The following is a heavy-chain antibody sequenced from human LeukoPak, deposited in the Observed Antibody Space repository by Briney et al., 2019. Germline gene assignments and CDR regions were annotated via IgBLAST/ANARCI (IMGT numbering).Heavy chain of an antibody. D-gene: IGHD3-10*01. CDR1: GYSFTGYY. J-gene: IGHJ4*02. CDR2: INPNSGGT. Sequence: ASVKVSCKASGYSFTGYYMHWVRQAPGQGLEWMRRINPNSGGTNYAQKFQGRVTMTRDTSISTAYMELSRLRSDDTAVYYCARAKRSLLWFGELDCDYWGQGTLVTVSS. CDR3: ARAKRSLLWFGELDCDY. V-gene: IGHV1-2*06.